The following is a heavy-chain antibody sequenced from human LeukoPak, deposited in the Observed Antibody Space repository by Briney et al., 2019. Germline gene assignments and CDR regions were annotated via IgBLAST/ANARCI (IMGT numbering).Heavy chain of an antibody. D-gene: IGHD2-21*01. CDR2: IYTGGST. J-gene: IGHJ3*02. V-gene: IGHV3-53*01. CDR1: GFTISSNY. Sequence: GGSLRLSCAASGFTISSNYMTWVRQAPGKGLEWVSVIYTGGSTYYTDSVGGRFTIARDNSKNTLYLQMNSLRAEDTAVYYCARDNYILRAFDIWGQGTMVTVSS. CDR3: ARDNYILRAFDI.